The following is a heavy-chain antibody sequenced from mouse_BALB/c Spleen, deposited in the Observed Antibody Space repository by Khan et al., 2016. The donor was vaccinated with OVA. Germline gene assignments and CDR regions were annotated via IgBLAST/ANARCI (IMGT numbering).Heavy chain of an antibody. J-gene: IGHJ4*01. CDR3: ARAYYRYYGYYAMDY. CDR2: IWGGGGT. V-gene: IGHV2-6-4*01. CDR1: GFSLSRYN. Sequence: VELVESGPGLVAPSQSLSITCTVSGFSLSRYNIHWVRQPPGKGLEWLGMIWGGGGTDYNSTLKSSLSIRKDNSKNQVFLKMNSLQTDDTAMYYCARAYYRYYGYYAMDYWGQGTPVTVSS. D-gene: IGHD2-14*01.